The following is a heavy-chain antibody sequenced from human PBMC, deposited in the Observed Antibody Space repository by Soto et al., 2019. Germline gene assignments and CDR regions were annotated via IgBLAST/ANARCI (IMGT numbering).Heavy chain of an antibody. J-gene: IGHJ3*01. V-gene: IGHV1-69*18. CDR1: GDTFSHYV. CDR2: LAPISGSP. Sequence: VQMVQSGAEVKEPGSSVKVSCTNSGDTFSHYVMSWVRQAPGQGLEWMGSLAPISGSPNYAERFEGRLTISGAAGTSTIYIELRSLKYDDTSVYYCARIGVGSRRWGQGTMVTVSS. D-gene: IGHD1-26*01. CDR3: ARIGVGSRR.